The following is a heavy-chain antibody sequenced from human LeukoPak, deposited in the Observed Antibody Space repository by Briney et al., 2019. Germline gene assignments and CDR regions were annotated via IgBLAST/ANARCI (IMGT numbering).Heavy chain of an antibody. CDR1: GGSISSYY. CDR3: ARERIAVAKGDYFDY. CDR2: IYYSGST. V-gene: IGHV4-59*12. Sequence: SETLSLTCTVSGGSISSYYWSWIRQPPGKGLEWIGYIYYSGSTNYNPSLKSRVAISVDTSKNQFSLKLSSVTAADTAVYYCARERIAVAKGDYFDYWGQGTLVTVSS. J-gene: IGHJ4*02. D-gene: IGHD6-19*01.